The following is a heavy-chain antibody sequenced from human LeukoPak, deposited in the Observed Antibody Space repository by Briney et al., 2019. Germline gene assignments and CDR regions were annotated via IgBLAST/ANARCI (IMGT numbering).Heavy chain of an antibody. Sequence: SETLSLTCTVSGGSISSSGYYWGWIRQPPGKGLEWIGSIYYSGSGSAHYKPSLKSRVTISVDTSKNQFSLKLSSVTAADTAVHYCARLQLGVVFFDNWGQGTLVIVSS. J-gene: IGHJ4*02. CDR1: GGSISSSGYY. CDR3: ARLQLGVVFFDN. V-gene: IGHV4-39*01. D-gene: IGHD7-27*01. CDR2: IYYSGSGSA.